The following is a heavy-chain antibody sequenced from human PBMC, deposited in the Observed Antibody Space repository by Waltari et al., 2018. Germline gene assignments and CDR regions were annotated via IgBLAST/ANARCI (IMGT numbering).Heavy chain of an antibody. V-gene: IGHV1-69*12. CDR2: ISPILGTA. CDR1: GGTFSSYA. J-gene: IGHJ6*02. D-gene: IGHD3-22*01. CDR3: AREGYDSTAGYGMDV. Sequence: QVQLVQSGAEVKKPGSSVKVSCKASGGTFSSYAISWVRQAPGQGLGWMGGISPILGTANYAQKFQGRVTITADESTSTAYMELSSLRSEDTAVYYCAREGYDSTAGYGMDVWGQGTTVTVSS.